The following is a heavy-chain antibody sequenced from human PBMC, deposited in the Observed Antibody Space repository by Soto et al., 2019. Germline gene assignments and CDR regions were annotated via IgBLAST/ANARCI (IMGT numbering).Heavy chain of an antibody. J-gene: IGHJ4*02. D-gene: IGHD6-25*01. V-gene: IGHV3-13*01. CDR3: ARARSGLYAAMDF. CDR2: IGTTGDT. CDR1: GFTFSDYD. Sequence: EVYLVESGGGLVQPGGSLRLSCLVSGFTFSDYDMHWVRQEAGKALEWVGAIGTTGDTYSPDSMEGRFTISRENVKNSLYLHISSLRAGDTAVYFCARARSGLYAAMDFWGRGTLVTVS.